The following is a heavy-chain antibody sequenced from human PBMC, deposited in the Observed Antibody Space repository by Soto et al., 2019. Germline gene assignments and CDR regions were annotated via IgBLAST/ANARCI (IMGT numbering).Heavy chain of an antibody. CDR2: IIPIFGTA. J-gene: IGHJ4*02. CDR1: GGTFSSYA. D-gene: IGHD3-22*01. Sequence: SVKVSCKASGGTFSSYAISWVRQAPGQGLEWMGGIIPIFGTANYAQKFQGRVTITADESTSSAYMELSSLRSENTAVYYCARDRAYYDSSGYYFDYWGQGTLVTVSS. V-gene: IGHV1-69*13. CDR3: ARDRAYYDSSGYYFDY.